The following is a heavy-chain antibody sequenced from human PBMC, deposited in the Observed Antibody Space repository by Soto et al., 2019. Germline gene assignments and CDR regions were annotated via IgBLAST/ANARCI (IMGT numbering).Heavy chain of an antibody. J-gene: IGHJ4*02. CDR2: IYYTGST. D-gene: IGHD2-15*01. CDR3: ARYYCSSGTCYSTHFDS. V-gene: IGHV4-59*01. CDR1: GGSISSYY. Sequence: SETLSLTCTVSGGSISSYYWSWIRQTPGKGLEWIGYIYYTGSTNYNPSLKSRVSFSVDTSKNQFSLKLSSVTAADTAVYYCARYYCSSGTCYSTHFDSWGQGILVTVSS.